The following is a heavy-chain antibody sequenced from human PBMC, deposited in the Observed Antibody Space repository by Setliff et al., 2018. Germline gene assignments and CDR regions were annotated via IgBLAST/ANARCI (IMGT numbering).Heavy chain of an antibody. CDR2: IKQDGSEK. Sequence: GGSLRLSCAASGFTFSSYWMSWVRQAPGKGLEWVANIKQDGSEKYYVDSVKGRFTISRDNAKNSLYLQMNSLRAEDTAVYYCARDQGSYGYRAFDSWGQGALVTVSS. V-gene: IGHV3-7*01. J-gene: IGHJ4*02. D-gene: IGHD3-16*01. CDR1: GFTFSSYW. CDR3: ARDQGSYGYRAFDS.